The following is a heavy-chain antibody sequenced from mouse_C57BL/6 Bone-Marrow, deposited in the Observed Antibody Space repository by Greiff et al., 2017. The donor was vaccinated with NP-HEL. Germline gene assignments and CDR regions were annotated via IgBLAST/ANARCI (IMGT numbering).Heavy chain of an antibody. J-gene: IGHJ3*01. CDR3: ARWGNMTSY. D-gene: IGHD2-1*01. CDR2: IYPSDSET. V-gene: IGHV1-61*01. CDR1: GYTFTSYW. Sequence: QVQLQQPGAELVRPGSSVKLSCKASGYTFTSYWMAWVKQRPGQGLEWIGNIYPSDSETHYNQKFKDKATLTVDKSSSTAYMQLSSLTSEDSSVYYCARWGNMTSYWGQGTLVTVSA.